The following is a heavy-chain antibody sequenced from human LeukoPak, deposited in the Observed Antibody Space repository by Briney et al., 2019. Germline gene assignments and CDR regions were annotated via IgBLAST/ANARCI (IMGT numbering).Heavy chain of an antibody. CDR3: ARVASVANPYFDY. CDR2: ISYDGSNK. CDR1: GFTFSSYA. D-gene: IGHD5-12*01. J-gene: IGHJ4*02. V-gene: IGHV3-30-3*01. Sequence: GGSLRLSCAASGFTFSSYAMHWVRQAPGKGLEWVAVISYDGSNKYYADSVKGRFTISRDNSKNTLYLQMNSLRAEDTAVYYCARVASVANPYFDYWGQGTLVTVSS.